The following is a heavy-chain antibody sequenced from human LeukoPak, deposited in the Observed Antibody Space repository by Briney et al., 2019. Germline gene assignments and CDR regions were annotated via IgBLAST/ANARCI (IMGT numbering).Heavy chain of an antibody. CDR1: GGTFSSYA. CDR2: IIPIFGTA. J-gene: IGHJ6*02. V-gene: IGHV1-69*13. CDR3: ARGPDCSSTSCQSGYYYYGMDV. Sequence: ASVKVSCKASGGTFSSYAISWVRQAPGQGLEWMGGIIPIFGTANYAQKFQGRVTITADESTSTAYMELSSLRSEDTAVYYCARGPDCSSTSCQSGYYYYGMDVWGQGTTVTVSS. D-gene: IGHD2-2*01.